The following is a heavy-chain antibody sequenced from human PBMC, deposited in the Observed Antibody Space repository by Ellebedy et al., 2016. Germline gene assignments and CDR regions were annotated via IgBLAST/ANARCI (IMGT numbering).Heavy chain of an antibody. CDR1: GFTFSSST. D-gene: IGHD2-21*02. CDR3: AREVVVTAIRYYYYGMDV. J-gene: IGHJ6*02. V-gene: IGHV3-30*04. Sequence: GESLKISXAASGFTFSSSTMHWVRQAPGWGLEWVAGISFDGRAEHYADSVKGRFTISRDNSKNSLSLQMNSLRAEDTAVYYCAREVVVTAIRYYYYGMDVWGQGTTVTVSS. CDR2: ISFDGRAE.